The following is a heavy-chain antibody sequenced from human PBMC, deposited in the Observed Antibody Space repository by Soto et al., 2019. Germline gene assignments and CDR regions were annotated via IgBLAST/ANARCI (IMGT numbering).Heavy chain of an antibody. V-gene: IGHV1-24*01. J-gene: IGHJ3*02. CDR3: ATVGGSYTRGGFDI. CDR1: GYTLSELS. CDR2: FDPEDGET. D-gene: IGHD1-26*01. Sequence: ASVKVSCKVSGYTLSELSTHWVRQAPGKGLEWMGGFDPEDGETIYGQKFQGRVTMTEDTSTDTAYMELSSLRSEDTAVYYCATVGGSYTRGGFDIWGQGTMVTVSS.